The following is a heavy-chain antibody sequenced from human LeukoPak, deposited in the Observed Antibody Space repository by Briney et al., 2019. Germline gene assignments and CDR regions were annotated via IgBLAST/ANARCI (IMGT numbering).Heavy chain of an antibody. Sequence: ASVKVSCKASGGTFSSYAISWVRQAPGQGLEWMGRIIPILGIANYAQKSQGRVTITADKYTSTAYMELSSVRSEDTAVYYCASTSGYDNKYSYGFDYYYYYGMDVCGQGTTVTVSS. D-gene: IGHD5-18*01. CDR3: ASTSGYDNKYSYGFDYYYYYGMDV. V-gene: IGHV1-69*04. CDR2: IIPILGIA. J-gene: IGHJ6*02. CDR1: GGTFSSYA.